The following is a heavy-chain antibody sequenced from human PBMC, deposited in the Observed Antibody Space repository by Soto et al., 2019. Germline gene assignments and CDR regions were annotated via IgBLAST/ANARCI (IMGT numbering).Heavy chain of an antibody. CDR2: ISYDGSNQ. CDR1: GFSFNTYG. Sequence: GGSLRLSCAASGFSFNTYGMYWVRQAPGKGLEWVAAISYDGSNQYHADSVKGRFTISRDNSKNTLYLQMNSLRAEDTAVYYCAKGMVRGVTPSFDFWGQGTLVTVSS. J-gene: IGHJ4*02. D-gene: IGHD3-10*01. CDR3: AKGMVRGVTPSFDF. V-gene: IGHV3-30*18.